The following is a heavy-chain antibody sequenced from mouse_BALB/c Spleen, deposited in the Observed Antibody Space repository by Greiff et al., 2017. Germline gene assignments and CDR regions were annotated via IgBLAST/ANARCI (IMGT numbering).Heavy chain of an antibody. V-gene: IGHV1-18*01. CDR2: INPNNGGT. CDR3: ARITTVVAYYFDY. J-gene: IGHJ2*01. CDR1: GYTFTDYN. D-gene: IGHD1-1*01. Sequence: EVQLVESGPELVKPGASVKIPCKASGYTFTDYNMDWVKQSHGKSLEWIGDINPNNGGTIYNQKFKGKATLTVDKSSSTAYMELRSLTSEDTAVYYCARITTVVAYYFDYWGQGTTLTVSS.